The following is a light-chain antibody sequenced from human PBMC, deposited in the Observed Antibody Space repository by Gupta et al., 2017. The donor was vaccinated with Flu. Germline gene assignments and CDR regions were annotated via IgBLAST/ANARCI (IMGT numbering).Light chain of an antibody. J-gene: IGKJ4*01. CDR3: QLYAISPPLT. CDR2: DVF. CDR1: QTLTTRS. Sequence: TLSLSPGERATPSCRASQTLTTRSLAWYQQKPGQAPRLLIYDVFTRATGIPDRFSGSGSGTDFTLTIRRLEPEDFAVYYCQLYAISPPLTCGGGTKVEIK. V-gene: IGKV3-20*01.